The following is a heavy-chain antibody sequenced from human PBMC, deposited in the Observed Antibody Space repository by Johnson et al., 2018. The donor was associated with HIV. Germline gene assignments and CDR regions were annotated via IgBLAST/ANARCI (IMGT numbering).Heavy chain of an antibody. CDR3: ARDGRDLATRGAFDI. V-gene: IGHV3-66*02. CDR1: GITVSSNY. Sequence: VLLVESGGGLVQSGGSLRLSCAASGITVSSNYMSWVRRAPGKGLEWVSLIFSVGNTNYADSVKGRFTISRDNSKNMLYLQMNSLRPEDTAVYYCARDGRDLATRGAFDIWGPGTVVTVSS. D-gene: IGHD5-24*01. CDR2: IFSVGNT. J-gene: IGHJ3*02.